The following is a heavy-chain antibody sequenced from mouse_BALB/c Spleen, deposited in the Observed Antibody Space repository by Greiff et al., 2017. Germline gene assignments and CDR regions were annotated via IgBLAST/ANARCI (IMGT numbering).Heavy chain of an antibody. CDR2: ISSGGSYT. Sequence: DVQLQESGGDLVKPGGSLKLSCAASGFTFSSYGISWVRQTPDKRLEWVATISSGGSYTYYPDSVKGRFTISRDNAKNTLYLQMSSLKSEDTAMYYCARRDGYYPYYAMDYWGQGTSVTVSS. CDR3: ARRDGYYPYYAMDY. J-gene: IGHJ4*01. CDR1: GFTFSSYG. D-gene: IGHD2-3*01. V-gene: IGHV5-6*01.